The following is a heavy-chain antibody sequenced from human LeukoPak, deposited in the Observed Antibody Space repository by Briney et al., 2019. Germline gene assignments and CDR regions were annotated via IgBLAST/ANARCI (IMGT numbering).Heavy chain of an antibody. J-gene: IGHJ4*02. Sequence: PGGSLRLSCAASGFTFSSYSMNWVRQAPGKGLEWVSYISSSSSTIYYADSVKGRFTISRDKAKNSLYLQMNSLRAEDTAVYYCARGRVITMVRGVLVYWGQGTLVTVSS. CDR1: GFTFSSYS. D-gene: IGHD3-10*01. V-gene: IGHV3-48*01. CDR3: ARGRVITMVRGVLVY. CDR2: ISSSSSTI.